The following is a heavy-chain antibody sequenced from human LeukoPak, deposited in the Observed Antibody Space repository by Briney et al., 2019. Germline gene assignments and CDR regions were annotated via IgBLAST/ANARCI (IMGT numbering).Heavy chain of an antibody. CDR3: ARGEYYYDSSGYLGTL. J-gene: IGHJ4*02. CDR1: GYTFTSYG. D-gene: IGHD3-22*01. V-gene: IGHV1-18*01. Sequence: ASVKVSCKASGYTFTSYGISWVRQAPRQGLEWMGWISAYNGNTNYAQKFQGRVTMTRNTSISTAYMELSSLRSEDTAVYYCARGEYYYDSSGYLGTLWGQGTLVTVSS. CDR2: ISAYNGNT.